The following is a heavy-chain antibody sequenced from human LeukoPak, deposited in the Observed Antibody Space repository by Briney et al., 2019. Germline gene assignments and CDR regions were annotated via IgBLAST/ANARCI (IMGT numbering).Heavy chain of an antibody. J-gene: IGHJ4*02. V-gene: IGHV1-18*01. Sequence: ASLRLSCKASGYTFTSYGISWVRQAPGQGLEWMGWISACNGNTNYAQKLQGRVTMATDTSTSTAYMELRSLRSDDTAVYYCARSPGITMIVVVITPFDYWGQGTLVTVCS. CDR3: ARSPGITMIVVVITPFDY. CDR1: GYTFTSYG. CDR2: ISACNGNT. D-gene: IGHD3-22*01.